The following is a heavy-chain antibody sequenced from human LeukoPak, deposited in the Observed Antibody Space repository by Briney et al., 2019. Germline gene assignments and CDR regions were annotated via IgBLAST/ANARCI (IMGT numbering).Heavy chain of an antibody. CDR3: ARDYLSNYYDSSGYSTDYYYYGMDV. Sequence: GGSLRLSCAASGFTFSSYWMHWVRQAPGKGLVWVSRINTDGGSTTYADSVKGRFTISRDNAKNTLYLQMNSLRAEDTAVYYCARDYLSNYYDSSGYSTDYYYYGMDVWGQGTTVTVSS. CDR1: GFTFSSYW. D-gene: IGHD3-22*01. J-gene: IGHJ6*02. CDR2: INTDGGST. V-gene: IGHV3-74*01.